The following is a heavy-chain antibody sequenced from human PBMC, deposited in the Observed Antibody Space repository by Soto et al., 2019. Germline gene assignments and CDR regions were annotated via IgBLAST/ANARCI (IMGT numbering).Heavy chain of an antibody. V-gene: IGHV3-53*01. J-gene: IGHJ4*02. CDR1: GFNVNSDY. D-gene: IGHD2-21*02. CDR2: IYSGETT. CDR3: TRDGRGLGRLSLFEY. Sequence: GGSLRLSCAASGFNVNSDYMNWVRQTPGKGLEWVASIYSGETTYYADSVRGRFTISSDKSKNTLYFQLSSLRIEDTAVYYCTRDGRGLGRLSLFEYWGQGVLVTVPQ.